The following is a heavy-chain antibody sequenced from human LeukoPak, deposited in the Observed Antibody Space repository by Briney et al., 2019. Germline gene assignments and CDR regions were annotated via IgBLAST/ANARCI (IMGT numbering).Heavy chain of an antibody. Sequence: GGSLRLSCAASGFTFSDYSMNWVRQAPGKGLEWISYIGIDSGNTNYADSVKGRFTISGDNAKNSLYLQMNSLRVEDTAVYYCARDYQNAFDNWGQGTLVTVSS. D-gene: IGHD2-2*01. J-gene: IGHJ4*02. CDR2: IGIDSGNT. V-gene: IGHV3-48*04. CDR1: GFTFSDYS. CDR3: ARDYQNAFDN.